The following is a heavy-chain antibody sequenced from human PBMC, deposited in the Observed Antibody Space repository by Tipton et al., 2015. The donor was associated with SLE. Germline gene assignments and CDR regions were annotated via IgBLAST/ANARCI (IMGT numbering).Heavy chain of an antibody. CDR3: ASNTDSSSYYSDY. D-gene: IGHD6-13*01. CDR2: IYYSGST. V-gene: IGHV4-59*01. CDR1: GGSISSYY. Sequence: TLSLTCTVSGGSISSYYWSWIRQPPGKGLEWIGYIYYSGSTNYNPSLKSRVTISVDTSKNQFSLKLSSVTAADTAVYYCASNTDSSSYYSDYWGQGTLVTVSS. J-gene: IGHJ4*02.